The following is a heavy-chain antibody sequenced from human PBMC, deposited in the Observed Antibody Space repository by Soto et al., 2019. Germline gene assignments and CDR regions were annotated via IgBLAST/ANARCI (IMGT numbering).Heavy chain of an antibody. CDR1: GFTFSSYA. V-gene: IGHV3-23*01. CDR3: ARGRARYCSGGSCSPPGYYGLDV. CDR2: ISGSGGTT. Sequence: PGGSLRLSCAASGFTFSSYAMSWFRQAPGKGLEWVSAISGSGGTTYYADSVKGRFTISRDNSKNTLYLQMNSLRAEDTAVYYCARGRARYCSGGSCSPPGYYGLDVWGQGTTVTVS. J-gene: IGHJ6*02. D-gene: IGHD2-15*01.